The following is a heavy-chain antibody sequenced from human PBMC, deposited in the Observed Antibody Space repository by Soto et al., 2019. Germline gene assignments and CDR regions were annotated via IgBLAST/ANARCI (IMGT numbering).Heavy chain of an antibody. CDR2: IYYSGST. CDR1: GGSISSYY. J-gene: IGHJ4*02. Sequence: SETLSLTCTVSGGSISSYYWSWIRQPPGRGLEWIGYIYYSGSTNYNPSLKSRVTISVDTSKNQFSLKLSSVTAADTAVYYCARVPSLRYFDWLFDYWGQGTLVTSPQ. V-gene: IGHV4-59*01. CDR3: ARVPSLRYFDWLFDY. D-gene: IGHD3-9*01.